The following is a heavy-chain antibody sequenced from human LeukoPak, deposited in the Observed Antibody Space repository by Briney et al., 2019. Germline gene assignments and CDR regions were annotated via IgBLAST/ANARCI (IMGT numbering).Heavy chain of an antibody. CDR3: AKDGYYYGSSGRLPDAFDI. Sequence: PGGSLRLSCAASGFTFSSYAMSWVRQAPGKGLEWVSAISGSGGSTYYADSVKGRFTISRDNSKNTLYLQMNSLRAEDTAVYYCAKDGYYYGSSGRLPDAFDIWGQGTMVTVSS. J-gene: IGHJ3*02. V-gene: IGHV3-23*01. D-gene: IGHD3-22*01. CDR2: ISGSGGST. CDR1: GFTFSSYA.